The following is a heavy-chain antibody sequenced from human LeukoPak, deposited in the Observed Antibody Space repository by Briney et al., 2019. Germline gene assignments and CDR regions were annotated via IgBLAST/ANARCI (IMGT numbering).Heavy chain of an antibody. Sequence: SETLSLTCSVSGGSISNYYWTWIRQPPGKGLEWIGYIYTSGSTNYNPSLKSRVTISVDTSKNQFSLKLSSVTAADTAVYYCARHGGYCSSTSCYGEGNWFDPWGQGTLVTVSS. D-gene: IGHD2-2*01. CDR1: GGSISNYY. CDR3: ARHGGYCSSTSCYGEGNWFDP. V-gene: IGHV4-4*09. CDR2: IYTSGST. J-gene: IGHJ5*02.